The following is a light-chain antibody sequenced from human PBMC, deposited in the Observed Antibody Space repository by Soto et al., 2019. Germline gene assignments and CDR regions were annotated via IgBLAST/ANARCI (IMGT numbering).Light chain of an antibody. CDR3: QQYGTSPIT. V-gene: IGKV3-20*01. CDR1: QSVSSR. Sequence: EFVLTQSPGTLSLSPGERATLSCRASQSVSSRLSLYQQKPGHSPRLLISGASSRATGIPDRFSGSGSGTDFTLTISRLEPEDFALYYCQQYGTSPITFGQGTRLEIK. J-gene: IGKJ5*01. CDR2: GAS.